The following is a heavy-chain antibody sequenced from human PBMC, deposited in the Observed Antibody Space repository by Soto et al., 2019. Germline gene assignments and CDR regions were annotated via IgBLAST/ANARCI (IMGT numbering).Heavy chain of an antibody. CDR3: AREGQVGALHWFDP. D-gene: IGHD1-26*01. Sequence: QVQLVQSGAEVKKPGSSVKVSCKASGDTFSTYGFSWVRQAPGQGLEWMGGIIPIFGAANYAPKFQGRVSITADESTSTAYMELSRLRSEDTAVYYCAREGQVGALHWFDPWGQGTLVTVSS. CDR2: IIPIFGAA. CDR1: GDTFSTYG. J-gene: IGHJ5*02. V-gene: IGHV1-69*01.